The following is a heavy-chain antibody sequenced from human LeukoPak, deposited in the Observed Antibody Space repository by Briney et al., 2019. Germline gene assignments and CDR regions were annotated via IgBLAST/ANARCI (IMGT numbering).Heavy chain of an antibody. D-gene: IGHD1-26*01. CDR1: GGSISSSSYY. V-gene: IGHV4-39*07. J-gene: IGHJ4*02. CDR2: IYYSGST. CDR3: ARPRRVGATGGFDY. Sequence: PSETLSLTCTVSGGSISSSSYYWGWIRQPPGKGLEWIGSIYYSGSTYYNPSLKSRVTISVDTSKNQFSLKLSSVTAADTAVYYCARPRRVGATGGFDYWGQGTLVTVSS.